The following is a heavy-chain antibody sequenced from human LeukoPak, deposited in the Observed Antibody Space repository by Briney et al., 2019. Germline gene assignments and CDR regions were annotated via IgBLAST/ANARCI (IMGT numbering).Heavy chain of an antibody. CDR3: ARGPYDSSGYSDY. Sequence: ASVKVSCKPSGYTFTGYYIHWMRQAPGQGLEWMGWINPNSGGRNYAQKFQDRVTMTRDTSISTVYMELSRLKSDDTAVYYCARGPYDSSGYSDYWGQGTLVTVSS. CDR1: GYTFTGYY. CDR2: INPNSGGR. J-gene: IGHJ4*02. V-gene: IGHV1-2*02. D-gene: IGHD3-22*01.